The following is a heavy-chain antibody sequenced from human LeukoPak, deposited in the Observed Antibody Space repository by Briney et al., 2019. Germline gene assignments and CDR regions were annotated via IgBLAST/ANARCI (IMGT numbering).Heavy chain of an antibody. CDR3: ARPTRIAAEAGFDY. CDR2: IYYSGST. J-gene: IGHJ4*02. D-gene: IGHD6-13*01. CDR1: GGSISSSSYY. V-gene: IGHV4-39*07. Sequence: SETLSLTCTVSGGSISSSSYYWGWIRQPPGKGLEWIGSIYYSGSTNYNPSLKSRVTISVDTSKNQFSLKLSSVTAADTAVYYCARPTRIAAEAGFDYWGQGTLVTVSS.